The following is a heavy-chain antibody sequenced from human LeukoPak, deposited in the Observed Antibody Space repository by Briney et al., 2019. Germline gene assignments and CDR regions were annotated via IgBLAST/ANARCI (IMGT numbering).Heavy chain of an antibody. D-gene: IGHD2-15*01. J-gene: IGHJ5*02. V-gene: IGHV7-4-1*02. CDR1: GYTFTSYA. CDR3: ARVPRRLVGAEGWFDP. CDR2: INTNTGNP. Sequence: ASVKVSCKASGYTFTSYAMNWVRQAPGQGLEWMGWINTNTGNPTYAQGFTGRFVFSLDTSVSTAYLQISSLKAEDTAVYYCARVPRRLVGAEGWFDPWGQGTLVTVSS.